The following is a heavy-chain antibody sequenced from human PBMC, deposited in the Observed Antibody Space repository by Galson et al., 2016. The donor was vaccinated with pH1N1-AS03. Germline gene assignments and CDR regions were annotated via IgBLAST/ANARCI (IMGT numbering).Heavy chain of an antibody. CDR1: GFRFIDYW. V-gene: IGHV3-7*01. CDR3: ARGAPGDHLLSPLWN. J-gene: IGHJ4*02. Sequence: LRLSCAASGFRFIDYWMTWVRQAPGKGLAWVANIKQDGSEKFYVDSLKGRFTISRDNAKNSLYLQMSSLRAEDTAIYYCARGAPGDHLLSPLWNWGQGTLVTVSS. CDR2: IKQDGSEK. D-gene: IGHD2-2*01.